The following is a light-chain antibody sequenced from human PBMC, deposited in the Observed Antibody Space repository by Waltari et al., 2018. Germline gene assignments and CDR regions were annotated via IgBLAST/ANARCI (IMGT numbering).Light chain of an antibody. CDR1: SSNIGRTG. Sequence: QSVLTQPPSASGTPGQGVTVSCSGSSSNIGRTGVSWYQQLPGTAPKLLIHTDNQRPSGVPDRFSGSKSGTSASLAISGLQSEDEAHYYCAAWDDSLNGRVFGGGTKVTVL. J-gene: IGLJ3*02. CDR2: TDN. V-gene: IGLV1-44*01. CDR3: AAWDDSLNGRV.